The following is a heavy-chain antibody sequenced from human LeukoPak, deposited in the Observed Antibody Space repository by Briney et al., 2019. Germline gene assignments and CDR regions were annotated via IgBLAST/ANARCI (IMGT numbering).Heavy chain of an antibody. V-gene: IGHV3-23*01. CDR2: ITGNGGTK. CDR3: AKDYSSGNNYFDY. J-gene: IGHJ4*02. D-gene: IGHD3-22*01. CDR1: GFTFNSCA. Sequence: GGSLRLSCAASGFTFNSCAMSWVRQAPGKGLEWVSGITGNGGTKYYAGSVKGRFTISRDNSKNTLYLQMNSLRAEDTAVYYCAKDYSSGNNYFDYWGQGTLVTVSS.